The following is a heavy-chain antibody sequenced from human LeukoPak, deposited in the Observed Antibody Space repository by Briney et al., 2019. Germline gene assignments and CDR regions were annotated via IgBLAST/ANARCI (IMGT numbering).Heavy chain of an antibody. CDR2: ISGSSDTI. D-gene: IGHD3-3*01. Sequence: GGSLRLSCAASGFTFSTYSMNWVRQAPGKGLEWVSYISGSSDTIYYADSVKGRFTISRHNGKDSLYLQMNSLRAEDTAVYYCARRYYDFWSGSMGYYYYYMDVWGKGTTVTVSS. J-gene: IGHJ6*03. V-gene: IGHV3-48*01. CDR3: ARRYYDFWSGSMGYYYYYMDV. CDR1: GFTFSTYS.